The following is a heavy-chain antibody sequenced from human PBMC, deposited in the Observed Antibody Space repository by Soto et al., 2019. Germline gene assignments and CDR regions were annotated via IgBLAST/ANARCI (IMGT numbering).Heavy chain of an antibody. J-gene: IGHJ5*02. D-gene: IGHD2-2*01. CDR2: IYYSGST. Sequence: SETLSLTCTVSGGSISSYYWSWIRQPPGKGLEWIGYIYYSGSTNYNPSLKSRATISVDTSKNQFSLKLSSVTAADTAVYYCARGRIVVVPAAANLPDRKTPESGWFDPWGQGTLVTVSS. CDR3: ARGRIVVVPAAANLPDRKTPESGWFDP. V-gene: IGHV4-59*12. CDR1: GGSISSYY.